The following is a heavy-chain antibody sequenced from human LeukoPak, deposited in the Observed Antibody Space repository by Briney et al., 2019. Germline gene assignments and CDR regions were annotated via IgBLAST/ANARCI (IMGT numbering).Heavy chain of an antibody. D-gene: IGHD7-27*01. CDR2: MNPNSGNT. Sequence: GASVKVSCKASGYTFTSYDISWFRQATGQGLEWMGWMNPNSGNTGYAQKFQGRVTLTRNTAISTAYMELSSLRSEDTAVYYCAKNAPLTGEFDSWGQGTLVTVSS. CDR3: AKNAPLTGEFDS. V-gene: IGHV1-8*01. CDR1: GYTFTSYD. J-gene: IGHJ4*02.